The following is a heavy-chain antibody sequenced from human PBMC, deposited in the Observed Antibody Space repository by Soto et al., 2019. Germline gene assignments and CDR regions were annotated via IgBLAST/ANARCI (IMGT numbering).Heavy chain of an antibody. CDR1: GFTFNNFA. V-gene: IGHV3-23*01. CDR3: AKVRQRFLDILTGATNFDS. D-gene: IGHD3-9*01. Sequence: EVHLLGSGGDLVKPGGSLRLSCEVSGFTFNNFAMSWVRQSPGKGLEWVSTISSDGDLRHYEESVKGRFTISRDNSTSSLFLQMNSLRAEDTALYFCAKVRQRFLDILTGATNFDSWGQGTLVTVSS. CDR2: ISSDGDLR. J-gene: IGHJ4*02.